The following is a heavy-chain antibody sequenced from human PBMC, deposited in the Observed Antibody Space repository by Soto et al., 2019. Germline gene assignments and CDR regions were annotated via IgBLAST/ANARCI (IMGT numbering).Heavy chain of an antibody. CDR3: AIIRVPADFDY. CDR2: ISSYNGDT. J-gene: IGHJ4*02. D-gene: IGHD3-10*01. Sequence: ASVKVSCKASGYTFTRSGISWVRQAPGQGPEWIGWISSYNGDTNYAQTFQGRVTMTTDTSTSTAYMELRSLRSDDTAVYYCAIIRVPADFDYSGQGTLVTVST. CDR1: GYTFTRSG. V-gene: IGHV1-18*01.